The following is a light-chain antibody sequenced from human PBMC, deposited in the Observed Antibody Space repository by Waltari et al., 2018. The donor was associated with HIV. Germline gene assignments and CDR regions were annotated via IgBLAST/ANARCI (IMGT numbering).Light chain of an antibody. CDR3: RAKV. V-gene: IGLV2-14*01. J-gene: IGLJ2*01. Sequence: SALTQPASVSGSPGQSITIPCTGISSALGGYKYVSWYQQHAGKAPKLIIYEVSNRPSGVSNRFSGSKSGNTASLTISGLQAEDEADYYCRAKVFGGGTKLTVL. CDR2: EVS. CDR1: SSALGGYKY.